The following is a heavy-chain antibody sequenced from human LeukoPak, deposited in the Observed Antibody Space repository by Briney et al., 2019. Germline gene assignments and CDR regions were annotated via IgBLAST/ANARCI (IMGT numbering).Heavy chain of an antibody. CDR3: ALPYFGAGVDAFDI. D-gene: IGHD3-10*01. Sequence: SETLSLTCTVSGGSISSGGYYWNWIRQPPGKGLEWIGYIYHSGSTYYNPSLKSRITISVDTSKNQFYLKLTSVTAADTALYYCALPYFGAGVDAFDIWGQGTRVAVSS. CDR2: IYHSGST. CDR1: GGSISSGGYY. V-gene: IGHV4-30-2*01. J-gene: IGHJ3*02.